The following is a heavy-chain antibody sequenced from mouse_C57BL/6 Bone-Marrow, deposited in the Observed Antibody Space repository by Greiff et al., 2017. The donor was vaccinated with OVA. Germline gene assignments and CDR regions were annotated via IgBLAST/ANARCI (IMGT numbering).Heavy chain of an antibody. CDR1: GFTFSSYA. CDR3: TRGSFYSNYPKAMDY. Sequence: EVHLVESGEGLVKPGGSLKLSCAASGFTFSSYAMSWVRQTPEKRLEWVAYISSGGDYIYYADTVKGRFTISRDNARNTLYLQMSSLTSEDTAMYYCTRGSFYSNYPKAMDYWGQGTSVTVSS. J-gene: IGHJ4*01. V-gene: IGHV5-9-1*02. D-gene: IGHD2-5*01. CDR2: ISSGGDYI.